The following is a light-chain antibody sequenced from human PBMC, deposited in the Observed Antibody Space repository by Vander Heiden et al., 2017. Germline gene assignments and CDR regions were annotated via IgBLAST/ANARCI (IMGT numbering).Light chain of an antibody. V-gene: IGLV1-47*02. Sequence: QSVLTQPPSASGTPGQRVTISCSGSSSNIGSHYVYWYQQLPGTAPKLLIYSNNQRPSGVPDRFSGSKSGTSASLAISGLRSEDEADYYCAAWDDSLQVVFGGGTKLTVL. CDR2: SNN. CDR3: AAWDDSLQVV. J-gene: IGLJ2*01. CDR1: SSNIGSHY.